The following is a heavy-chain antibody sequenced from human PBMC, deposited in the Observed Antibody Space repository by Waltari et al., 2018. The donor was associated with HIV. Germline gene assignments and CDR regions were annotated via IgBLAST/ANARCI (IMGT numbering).Heavy chain of an antibody. J-gene: IGHJ5*02. Sequence: QVQLMQSGAEVKRPGSSVTVSCTDSRGNSNTYGIARVQQAPGQGLGWMGCIIPIFGTSNNEPQFDGRLTLSADESTTTAYMDLTDLTYDDTAVYFCAWTRVKTPQVDSWFDPWGRGTLVTV. CDR1: RGNSNTYG. V-gene: IGHV1-69*01. CDR2: IIPIFGTS. CDR3: AWTRVKTPQVDSWFDP. D-gene: IGHD3-3*01.